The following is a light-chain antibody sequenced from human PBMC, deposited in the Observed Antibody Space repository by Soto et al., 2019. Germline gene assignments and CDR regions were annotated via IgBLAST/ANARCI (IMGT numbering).Light chain of an antibody. V-gene: IGKV3-20*01. CDR1: QSVPTNY. Sequence: EIVLTQSPGTLSLSPGERATLSCRASQSVPTNYLAWYQQKPGQAPRLLIYGASSRATGIPDRFSGSGSGTDFALTISRLEPGDFAVYQCQQYGSPPVTFAGGTKVEIK. CDR3: QQYGSPPVT. J-gene: IGKJ4*01. CDR2: GAS.